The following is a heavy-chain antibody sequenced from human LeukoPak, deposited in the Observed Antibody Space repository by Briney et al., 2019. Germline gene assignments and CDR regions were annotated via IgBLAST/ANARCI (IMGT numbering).Heavy chain of an antibody. V-gene: IGHV1-2*02. D-gene: IGHD4-17*01. CDR3: TRDLLGFATTPLSD. Sequence: ASVKVSCKASGYTFTNYYIHWVRQAPGHELEWMGWINPNRGDTNYAQKFQGRVTMTRDTSISTAFMELTRLTSDDTAVYYCTRDLLGFATTPLSDWGQGTLVTVSS. CDR1: GYTFTNYY. J-gene: IGHJ4*02. CDR2: INPNRGDT.